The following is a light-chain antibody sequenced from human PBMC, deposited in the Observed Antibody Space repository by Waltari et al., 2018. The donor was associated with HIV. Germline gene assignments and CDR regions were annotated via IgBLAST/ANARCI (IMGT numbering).Light chain of an antibody. CDR3: QQLKNWPRVT. Sequence: VMTQSPGTLSLSPGEAATLSCRASQGVTTRLGWYRQRPGQAPKLLIHGASPRATGVPARFSGSGSGTDFNLTITSLEPEDFTTYFCQQLKNWPRVTFGQGTRLEIK. V-gene: IGKV3-15*01. J-gene: IGKJ5*01. CDR2: GAS. CDR1: QGVTTR.